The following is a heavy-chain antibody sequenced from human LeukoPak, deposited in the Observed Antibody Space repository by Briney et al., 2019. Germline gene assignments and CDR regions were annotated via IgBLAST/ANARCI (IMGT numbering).Heavy chain of an antibody. Sequence: SETLSLTCAVYGGSFSGYYWSWIRQPPGKGLEWIGEINHSGSTNYNPSLKSRVTISVDTSKNQFSLKLSSVTAADTAVYYCASHRYYYGSGSPTFDYWGQGTLVTVSS. V-gene: IGHV4-34*01. D-gene: IGHD3-10*01. CDR1: GGSFSGYY. J-gene: IGHJ4*02. CDR3: ASHRYYYGSGSPTFDY. CDR2: INHSGST.